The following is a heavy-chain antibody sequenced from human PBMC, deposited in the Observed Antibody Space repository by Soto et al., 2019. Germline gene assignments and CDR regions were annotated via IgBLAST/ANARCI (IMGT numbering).Heavy chain of an antibody. CDR3: ARGAFCGGAPGCRDMDV. CDR1: GYKFISLV. D-gene: IGHD2-21*01. CDR2: ISAYNGNT. V-gene: IGHV1-18*01. Sequence: QIQLVQSGGEVKKPGASVKVSCKSSGYKFISLVIPWVGRAPGQGLEWLGRISAYNGNTNYAQKLQGRVTMTTDTSTNTAYMELRSLRSDDTAVYYCARGAFCGGAPGCRDMDVWGQGTTVTVSS. J-gene: IGHJ6*02.